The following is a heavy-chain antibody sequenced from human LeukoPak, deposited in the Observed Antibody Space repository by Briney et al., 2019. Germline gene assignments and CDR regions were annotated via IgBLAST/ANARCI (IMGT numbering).Heavy chain of an antibody. Sequence: GRSLRLSCAASGFTLSTYGMHWVRQAPGKGLEWVAVISSDGSNKFYADSVKGRFTISRDRSKNTLYLQMNSLRPDDTAVYFCAKPQVTANWYYFHYWGQGTLVTVSS. CDR1: GFTLSTYG. D-gene: IGHD2-21*02. CDR3: AKPQVTANWYYFHY. CDR2: ISSDGSNK. J-gene: IGHJ4*02. V-gene: IGHV3-30*18.